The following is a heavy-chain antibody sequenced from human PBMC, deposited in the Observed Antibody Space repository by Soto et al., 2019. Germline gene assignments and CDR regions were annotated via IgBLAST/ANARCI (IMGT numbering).Heavy chain of an antibody. V-gene: IGHV3-9*01. J-gene: IGHJ5*02. Sequence: GGSLRLSCAASGFTFDDYAMHWVRQDPEKGQEWVSGISWNRGSIGYADSVKGRFTISRDNAKNSLYLQMNSLRAEVTALYYCAKGSDRFCGGGSCYIEYNWFDPWGQGTLVTVSS. CDR3: AKGSDRFCGGGSCYIEYNWFDP. CDR2: ISWNRGSI. CDR1: GFTFDDYA. D-gene: IGHD2-15*01.